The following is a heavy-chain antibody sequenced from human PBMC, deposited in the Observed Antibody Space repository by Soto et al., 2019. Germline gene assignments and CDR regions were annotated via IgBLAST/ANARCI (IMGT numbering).Heavy chain of an antibody. CDR3: ARVAYYYDSSGYFY. V-gene: IGHV3-48*01. Sequence: EVQLVESGGGLVQPGGSLRLSCAASGFTFSSYNMNWVRQAPGKGLEWVSYISSTSSTIYYADSVKGRFTISRDNAKNSLYLQMNSLRAEDTAVYYCARVAYYYDSSGYFYWGQGTLVTVSS. CDR2: ISSTSSTI. D-gene: IGHD3-22*01. J-gene: IGHJ4*02. CDR1: GFTFSSYN.